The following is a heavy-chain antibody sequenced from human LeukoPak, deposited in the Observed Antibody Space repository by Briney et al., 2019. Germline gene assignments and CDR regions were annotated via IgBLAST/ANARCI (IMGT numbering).Heavy chain of an antibody. Sequence: ASVKVSCKASGYTFTSYYMHWVRQAPGQGLEWMGIINPSGGSTSYAQKFQGRVTMTRDTSTSTVYMELSSLRSEDTAVYYCVRDLNVGRGYYYYGMDVWGQGTTVTVSS. CDR3: VRDLNVGRGYYYYGMDV. CDR1: GYTFTSYY. J-gene: IGHJ6*02. CDR2: INPSGGST. V-gene: IGHV1-46*01. D-gene: IGHD1-26*01.